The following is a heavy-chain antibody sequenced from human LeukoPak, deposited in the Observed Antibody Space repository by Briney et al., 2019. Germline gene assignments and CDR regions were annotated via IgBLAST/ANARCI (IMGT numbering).Heavy chain of an antibody. CDR3: AKEYTTVTTGFQH. V-gene: IGHV3-23*01. J-gene: IGHJ1*01. CDR2: ISGSGGST. Sequence: GGSLRLSCAASGFTFSNAWMSWVRQAPGKGLEWVSAISGSGGSTYYADSVKGRFTISRDNSKNTLYLQMNSLRAEDTAVYYCAKEYTTVTTGFQHWGQGTLVTVSS. D-gene: IGHD4-17*01. CDR1: GFTFSNAW.